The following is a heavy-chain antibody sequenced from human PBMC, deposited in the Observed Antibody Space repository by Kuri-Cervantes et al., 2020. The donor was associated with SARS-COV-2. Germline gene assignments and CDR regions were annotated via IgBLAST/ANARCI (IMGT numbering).Heavy chain of an antibody. J-gene: IGHJ3*02. CDR1: GGSISSSSYY. CDR2: IYYSGST. CDR3: ARHRATVTTWDDAFDI. D-gene: IGHD4-17*01. V-gene: IGHV4-39*07. Sequence: SETLSLTCTVSGGSISSSSYYWGWIRQPPGKGLEWIGSIYYSGSTYYNPSLKSRVTISVDTSKNQFSLKLSSVTAADTAVYYCARHRATVTTWDDAFDIWGQGTMVTVSS.